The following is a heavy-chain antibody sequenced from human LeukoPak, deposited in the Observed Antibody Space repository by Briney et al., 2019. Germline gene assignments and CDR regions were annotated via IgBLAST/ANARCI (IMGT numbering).Heavy chain of an antibody. Sequence: PSETLSLTCAVYGGSFSGYYWSWIRQPPGKGLEWIGSIYYSGSTYYNPSLKSRVTISVDTSKNQFSLKLSSVTAADTAVYYCARRLYSNYVYYFDYWGQGTLVTVSS. J-gene: IGHJ4*02. V-gene: IGHV4-34*01. CDR3: ARRLYSNYVYYFDY. CDR2: IYYSGST. CDR1: GGSFSGYY. D-gene: IGHD4-11*01.